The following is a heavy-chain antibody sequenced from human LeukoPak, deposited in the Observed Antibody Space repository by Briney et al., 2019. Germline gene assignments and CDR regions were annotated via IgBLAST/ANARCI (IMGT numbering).Heavy chain of an antibody. CDR1: GFTFSSYG. V-gene: IGHV3-30*02. J-gene: IGHJ4*02. Sequence: GGSLRLSCAASGFTFSSYGMHWVRQAPGKGLEWVAVIRYDGSNTYYADSVRGRFTISRDNSKNTLYLQMNSLRAEDTAVYYCAKDPTGSYYDFWSGSGWGQGTLVTVSS. D-gene: IGHD3-3*01. CDR3: AKDPTGSYYDFWSGSG. CDR2: IRYDGSNT.